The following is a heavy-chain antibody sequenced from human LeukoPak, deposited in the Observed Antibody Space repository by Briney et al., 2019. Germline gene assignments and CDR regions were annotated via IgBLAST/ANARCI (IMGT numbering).Heavy chain of an antibody. CDR1: GYTFTGYY. CDR2: INPNSGGT. Sequence: ASVKVSCTASGYTFTGYYMHWVRQAPGQGLEWMGWINPNSGGTNYAQKFQGRVTMTRDTSISTAYMELSRLRSDDTAVYYCARAPDYGGNLSFDYWGQGTLVTVSS. J-gene: IGHJ4*02. D-gene: IGHD4-23*01. CDR3: ARAPDYGGNLSFDY. V-gene: IGHV1-2*02.